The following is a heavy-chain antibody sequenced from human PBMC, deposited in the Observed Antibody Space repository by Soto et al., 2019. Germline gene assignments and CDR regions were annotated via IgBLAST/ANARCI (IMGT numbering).Heavy chain of an antibody. CDR2: IYYSGST. Sequence: TSETLSLTCTVSGGSISSYYWSWIRQPPGKGLEWIGYIYYSGSTNYNPSLKSRVTISVDTSKNQFSLKLSSVTAADTAVYYCARARGVYGSGSYTPSWFDPWGQGTLVTVSS. J-gene: IGHJ5*02. V-gene: IGHV4-59*01. D-gene: IGHD3-10*01. CDR1: GGSISSYY. CDR3: ARARGVYGSGSYTPSWFDP.